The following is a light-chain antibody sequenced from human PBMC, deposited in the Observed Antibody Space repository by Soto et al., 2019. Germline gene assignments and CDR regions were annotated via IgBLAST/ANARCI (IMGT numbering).Light chain of an antibody. J-gene: IGKJ1*01. Sequence: EIVLTQSPGTLSLSPGERGTLSCRASQSVSSSYLAWYQQKPGQAPRLLIYGASNRATGIPDRFSGSGSGTDFTLTISRLEPEDFAEYYCQQYGSSPWTFGQGTKVEIK. CDR3: QQYGSSPWT. V-gene: IGKV3-20*01. CDR1: QSVSSSY. CDR2: GAS.